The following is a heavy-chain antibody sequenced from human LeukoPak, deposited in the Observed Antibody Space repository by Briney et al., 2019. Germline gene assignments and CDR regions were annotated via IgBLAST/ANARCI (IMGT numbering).Heavy chain of an antibody. D-gene: IGHD1-26*01. Sequence: GGSLRLSCAASEFSVGSNYMTWVRQAPGKGLEWVSLIYSGGSTYYADSVKGRFTISRDNSKNTLSLQMNSLRAEDTAVYYCARDPRWELLWFYFDYWGQGTLVTVSS. J-gene: IGHJ4*02. V-gene: IGHV3-66*01. CDR1: EFSVGSNY. CDR2: IYSGGST. CDR3: ARDPRWELLWFYFDY.